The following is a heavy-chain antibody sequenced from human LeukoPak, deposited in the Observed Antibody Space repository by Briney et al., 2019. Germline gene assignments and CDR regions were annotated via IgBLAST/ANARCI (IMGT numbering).Heavy chain of an antibody. Sequence: GASVKVSCKASGYTFTNYYIHWVRQAPGQGLEWMGLIRPSDGSTTYAEKFQGRVTMTRDTSTSTVYMELSSLRSEDTAIYYCARGDSGSYRYWGQGTLVTVSS. CDR1: GYTFTNYY. CDR3: ARGDSGSYRY. CDR2: IRPSDGST. D-gene: IGHD1-26*01. J-gene: IGHJ4*02. V-gene: IGHV1-46*01.